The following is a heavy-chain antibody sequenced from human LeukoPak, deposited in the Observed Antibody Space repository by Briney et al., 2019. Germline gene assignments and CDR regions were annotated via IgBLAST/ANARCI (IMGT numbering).Heavy chain of an antibody. CDR3: ARGVDYYDSSYYLDY. V-gene: IGHV4-59*01. CDR2: IYYTGNT. J-gene: IGHJ4*02. CDR1: GGSLSSYY. Sequence: SETLSLTCTVSGGSLSSYYWSWIRQPPGKGLEWIGYIYYTGNTNYNPSLKSRVTISIVTSKNQFSLKLTSVTATDTAVYYCARGVDYYDSSYYLDYWGQGTLVTVSS. D-gene: IGHD3-22*01.